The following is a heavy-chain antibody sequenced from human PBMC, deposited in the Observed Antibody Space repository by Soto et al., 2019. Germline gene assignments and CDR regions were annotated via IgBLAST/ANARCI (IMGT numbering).Heavy chain of an antibody. V-gene: IGHV3-11*01. J-gene: IGHJ4*02. CDR3: AREDDTSGSGYFDY. Sequence: GGSLRLSCAVSGFTFSDYYMSWIRQAPGKGLQWVSNIRSSGSAIYYADSVKGRLTISRDNAENSLYLQMNSLRAEDTAVYYCAREDDTSGSGYFDYWGQGALVTVSS. CDR1: GFTFSDYY. CDR2: IRSSGSAI. D-gene: IGHD3-22*01.